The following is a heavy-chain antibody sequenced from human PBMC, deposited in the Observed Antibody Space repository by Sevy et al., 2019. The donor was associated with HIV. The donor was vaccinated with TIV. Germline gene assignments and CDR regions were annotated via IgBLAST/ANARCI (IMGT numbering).Heavy chain of an antibody. Sequence: GESLKISCAASGFTFSSYSMNWVRQAPGKGLEWVSSISSSSSYIYYAVSVKGRFTISRDNAKNSLYLQMNSLRAEDTAVYYCARDIVGALEGAFDIWGQGTMVTVSS. CDR1: GFTFSSYS. V-gene: IGHV3-21*01. CDR3: ARDIVGALEGAFDI. J-gene: IGHJ3*02. D-gene: IGHD1-26*01. CDR2: ISSSSSYI.